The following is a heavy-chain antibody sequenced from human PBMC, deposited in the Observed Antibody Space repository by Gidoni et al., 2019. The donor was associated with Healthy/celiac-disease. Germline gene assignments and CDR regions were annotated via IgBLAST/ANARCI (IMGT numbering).Heavy chain of an antibody. Sequence: DVQRVESGGVLVQPGRSLRLSCAASGFPFDDSDMHWVRQAPGKGLEWVSGISWNSGSRGYADAVKGRFTISRDNAKNSLYLQMNSLRAEDTALYYCAKDIGGGDCCGDDAFDIWGQGTMVTVSS. D-gene: IGHD2-21*02. CDR1: GFPFDDSD. J-gene: IGHJ3*02. V-gene: IGHV3-9*01. CDR3: AKDIGGGDCCGDDAFDI. CDR2: ISWNSGSR.